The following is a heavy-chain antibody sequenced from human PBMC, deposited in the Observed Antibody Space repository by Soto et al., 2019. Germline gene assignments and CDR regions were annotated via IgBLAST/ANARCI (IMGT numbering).Heavy chain of an antibody. Sequence: QVQLVQSGAEVKKPGASVKVTCKASTYAFTSYGITWVRQAPGQGLEWVGWISAYNGNSNYAQKYEGRVTMTTDTSTSTAYMELSSLRSDDTAVYYCARIADCSTTSCSSPSWFHVRGYYYYYGLDVWGQGTTVTVSS. CDR1: TYAFTSYG. J-gene: IGHJ6*02. D-gene: IGHD2-2*01. V-gene: IGHV1-18*04. CDR3: ARIADCSTTSCSSPSWFHVRGYYYYYGLDV. CDR2: ISAYNGNS.